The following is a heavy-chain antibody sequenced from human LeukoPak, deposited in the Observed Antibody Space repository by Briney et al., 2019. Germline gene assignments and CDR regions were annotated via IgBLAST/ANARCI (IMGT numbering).Heavy chain of an antibody. J-gene: IGHJ4*02. CDR3: ATMITIFGVVTPQGAFDY. V-gene: IGHV1-69*05. Sequence: GASVKVSCKASGGTFSSYAISWVRQAPGQGLEWMGGIIPIFGTANYAQKFQGRVTITTDESTSTAYMELSSLRSEDTAVYYCATMITIFGVVTPQGAFDYWGQGTLVTVSS. CDR2: IIPIFGTA. D-gene: IGHD3-3*01. CDR1: GGTFSSYA.